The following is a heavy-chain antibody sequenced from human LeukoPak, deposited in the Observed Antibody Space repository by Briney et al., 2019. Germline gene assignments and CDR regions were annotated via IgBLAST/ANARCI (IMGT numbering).Heavy chain of an antibody. CDR3: ARVHCSGGSCYRGIYYYYYMDV. CDR2: ISAYNGNT. CDR1: GYTFTSYG. Sequence: ASVKVSCKASGYTFTSYGISWVRQAPGQGLGWMGWISAYNGNTNYAQKLQGRVTMTTDTSTSTAYMELRSLRSDDTAVYYCARVHCSGGSCYRGIYYYYYMDVWGKGTTVTVSS. J-gene: IGHJ6*03. D-gene: IGHD2-15*01. V-gene: IGHV1-18*01.